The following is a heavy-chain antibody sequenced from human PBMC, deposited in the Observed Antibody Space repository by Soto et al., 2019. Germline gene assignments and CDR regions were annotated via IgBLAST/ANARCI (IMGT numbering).Heavy chain of an antibody. V-gene: IGHV3-23*01. CDR3: AKAPVATTARYYYYGMDV. D-gene: IGHD5-12*01. CDR1: GFTFSSYA. J-gene: IGHJ6*02. Sequence: EVQLLESGGGLVQPGGSLRLSCAASGFTFSSYAMSWVRQAPGKGLEWVSAISGSGGSTYYADSVKGRFTISRDNSKNTXXLQMNSLRAEDTAVYYCAKAPVATTARYYYYGMDVWGQGTTVTVSS. CDR2: ISGSGGST.